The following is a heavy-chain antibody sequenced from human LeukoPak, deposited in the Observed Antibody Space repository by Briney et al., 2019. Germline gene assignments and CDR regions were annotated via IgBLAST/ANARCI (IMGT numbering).Heavy chain of an antibody. J-gene: IGHJ4*02. Sequence: SETLSLTCTVSGGSISNNFWSWIRQPPGKGLEWVGCVCYSGSTNYNPSLKSRVTISLDTPKNQFSLNLSSVTAADTAMYYCARHGYCSGGSCYYDYWGQGTLVTVSS. CDR1: GGSISNNF. D-gene: IGHD2-15*01. V-gene: IGHV4-59*08. CDR2: VCYSGST. CDR3: ARHGYCSGGSCYYDY.